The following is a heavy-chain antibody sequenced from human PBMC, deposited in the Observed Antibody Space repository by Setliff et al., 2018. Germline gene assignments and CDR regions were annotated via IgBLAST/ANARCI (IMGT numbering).Heavy chain of an antibody. J-gene: IGHJ4*02. D-gene: IGHD5-12*01. CDR3: VRGPGPSVVVAMPFDR. Sequence: ASVKVSCKASGGTFKNYGISWVRQAPGQGLEWMGGIIPIFGTTNYAQKFQGRATIITDESTSTAYMEVASLRSDDTAVYYCVRGPGPSVVVAMPFDRWGQGTLVTVSS. V-gene: IGHV1-69*05. CDR1: GGTFKNYG. CDR2: IIPIFGTT.